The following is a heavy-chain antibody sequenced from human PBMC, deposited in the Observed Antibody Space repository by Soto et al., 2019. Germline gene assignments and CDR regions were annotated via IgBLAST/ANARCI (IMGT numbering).Heavy chain of an antibody. CDR2: ISSSSGTI. V-gene: IGHV3-48*01. CDR3: ARDDSSGYYVDPCDY. J-gene: IGHJ4*02. CDR1: GFTFSSCS. D-gene: IGHD3-22*01. Sequence: GGSLRLSCAASGFTFSSCSMNWVRQAPGKGLEWVSSISSSSGTIYYADSVKGRLTISRDNAKNSLYLQMDSLRGDDTAVDYCARDDSSGYYVDPCDYWGQGTLVTVSS.